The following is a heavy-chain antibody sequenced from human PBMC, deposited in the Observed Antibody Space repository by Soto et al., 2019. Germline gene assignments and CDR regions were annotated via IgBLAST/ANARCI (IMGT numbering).Heavy chain of an antibody. CDR3: ARLPSGAF. Sequence: QVQLQQWGAGLLKPSETLSLTCAVYGGPLRGFYGSWIRQPPGKGLEWIWKINHIGTPNYNPALKSRVTISVDTSKSQFSLRLSSVTAADTAMYYCARLPSGAFWGPGTPVTVSS. D-gene: IGHD3-10*01. CDR1: GGPLRGFY. CDR2: INHIGTP. J-gene: IGHJ1*01. V-gene: IGHV4-34*02.